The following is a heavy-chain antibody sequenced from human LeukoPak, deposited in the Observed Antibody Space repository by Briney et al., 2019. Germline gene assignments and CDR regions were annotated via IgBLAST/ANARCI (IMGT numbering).Heavy chain of an antibody. D-gene: IGHD3-10*01. CDR2: IKSKTDGGAT. V-gene: IGHV3-15*01. CDR3: TTVEYGSGSYYFDY. Sequence: GGSLRLSCAASGFTFSNAWMSWVRQAPGKGLEWVGRIKSKTDGGATDYAAPVKGRFTISRDDSKNTLYLQMNSLKTEDTAVYHCTTVEYGSGSYYFDYWGQGTLVTVSS. CDR1: GFTFSNAW. J-gene: IGHJ4*02.